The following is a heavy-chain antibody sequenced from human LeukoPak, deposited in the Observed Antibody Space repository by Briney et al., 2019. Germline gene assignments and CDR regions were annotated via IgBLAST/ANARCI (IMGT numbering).Heavy chain of an antibody. V-gene: IGHV1-2*02. CDR3: ARGYGDYGAFDI. D-gene: IGHD4-17*01. Sequence: ASVKVSCKASGYTFTGYYMHWVRQAPGQGLEWMGWINPNSGGTNYAQKFHGRVTMTRDTSISTAYMELSRLRSDDTAVYYCARGYGDYGAFDIWGQGTMVTVSS. CDR2: INPNSGGT. J-gene: IGHJ3*02. CDR1: GYTFTGYY.